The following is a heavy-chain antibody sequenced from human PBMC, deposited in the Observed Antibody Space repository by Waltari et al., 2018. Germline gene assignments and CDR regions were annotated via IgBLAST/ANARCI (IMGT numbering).Heavy chain of an antibody. V-gene: IGHV4-4*02. D-gene: IGHD2-15*01. CDR3: ARDRGRGLYLDV. CDR1: GDSVTSANW. J-gene: IGHJ4*02. Sequence: QLQESGPGLVKPSGTLSLSCAVSGDSVTSANWWSWVRQSPQRGLEWIGQVLSTGKTNYSPSFASRVTMSLDASNHQFSLKVTSATAADTAVYYCARDRGRGLYLDVWGPGTLVTVSP. CDR2: VLSTGKT.